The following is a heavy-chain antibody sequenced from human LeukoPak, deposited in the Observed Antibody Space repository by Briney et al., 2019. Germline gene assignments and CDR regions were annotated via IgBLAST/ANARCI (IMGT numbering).Heavy chain of an antibody. V-gene: IGHV4-59*01. CDR1: GGSISSYY. CDR3: ARTSHPHGSCWLFDH. Sequence: SETLSLTWTVSGGSISSYYWSWIRQPPGKGLEWIGYIYFSGSTNYNPSLKSRVTISVDTSRNQFSLQLSSVTAADTAVYYCARTSHPHGSCWLFDHWGQGTLVTVSS. J-gene: IGHJ4*02. D-gene: IGHD6-13*01. CDR2: IYFSGST.